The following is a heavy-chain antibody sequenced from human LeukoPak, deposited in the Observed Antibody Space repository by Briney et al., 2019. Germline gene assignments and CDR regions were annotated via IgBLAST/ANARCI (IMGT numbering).Heavy chain of an antibody. CDR1: GGSISSGGYA. CDR2: IYHSGST. CDR3: ARGSAGIDY. V-gene: IGHV4-30-2*01. J-gene: IGHJ4*02. Sequence: SETLSLTCAVSGGSISSGGYAWRWIRQPPGKGLEWIGYIYHSGSTYYNPSLKSRVTISVDRSKNQFSLKLSSVTAADTAVYYCARGSAGIDYWGQGTLVTVSS.